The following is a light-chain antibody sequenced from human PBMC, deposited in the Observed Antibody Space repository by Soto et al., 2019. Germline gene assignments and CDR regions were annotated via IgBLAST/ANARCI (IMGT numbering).Light chain of an antibody. CDR2: EVN. CDR1: SSDVGGYKY. J-gene: IGLJ1*01. V-gene: IGLV2-8*01. CDR3: SSYAGINNLGV. Sequence: QSVLTQPPSASGSPGQSVTISCTGTSSDVGGYKYVSWYQQHPGKAPKLMIFEVNKLSSGVPDRFSGSKSGNTASLTVSGLQAEDEADYYCSSYAGINNLGVFGTGTKLTVL.